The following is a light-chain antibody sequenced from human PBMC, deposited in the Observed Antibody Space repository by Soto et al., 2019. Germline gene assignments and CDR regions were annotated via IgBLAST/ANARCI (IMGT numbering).Light chain of an antibody. V-gene: IGKV1-39*01. CDR1: QDITNS. CDR3: QQSYSIPRT. J-gene: IGKJ1*01. CDR2: DAS. Sequence: LQRTQSPSSMSDSVGDRVTFTCQASQDITNSSNWYQQKPGKAPKLLIYDASSFQSGVPSRFSGSASGTDFPLTISRLQPEDFATYYCQQSYSIPRTFGQGTKVDI.